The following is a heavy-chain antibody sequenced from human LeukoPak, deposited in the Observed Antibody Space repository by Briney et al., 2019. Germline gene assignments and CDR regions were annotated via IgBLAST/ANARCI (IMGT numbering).Heavy chain of an antibody. CDR1: GFTVSSNY. CDR2: IYSGGST. Sequence: GGSLRLSCAASGFTVSSNYMSWVRQAPGKGLEWVSVIYSGGSTYYADSVKGRFTISRDNSKNTLYLQMNSLRAEDTAVYYCARDLARLSYFDYWGQGTLVTVSS. V-gene: IGHV3-53*01. J-gene: IGHJ4*02. CDR3: ARDLARLSYFDY. D-gene: IGHD2-21*01.